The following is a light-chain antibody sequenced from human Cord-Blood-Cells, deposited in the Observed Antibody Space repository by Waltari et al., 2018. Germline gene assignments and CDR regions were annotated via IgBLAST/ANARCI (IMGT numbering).Light chain of an antibody. CDR2: DVS. CDR1: SSDVGGYNY. J-gene: IGLJ2*01. CDR3: CSYAGSYTFVV. V-gene: IGLV2-11*01. Sequence: QSALTQPRSVSGSHGQSVTISCTGTSSDVGGYNYVSWYQQHPGKAPTLMIYDVSKRPAGVPDRFSGSKSGNTASLTISGLQAEDEADYYCCSYAGSYTFVVFGGGTKLTVL.